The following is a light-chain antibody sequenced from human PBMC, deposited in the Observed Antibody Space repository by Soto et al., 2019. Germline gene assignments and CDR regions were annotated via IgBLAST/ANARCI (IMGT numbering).Light chain of an antibody. CDR3: QQYNSYSET. Sequence: DIQMTQSPSTLSASVGDRVTITCRTSQSISSWLAWYQQKPGKAPKLLIYDASSLESGVPSRFRGSGSGTEFTLTNSSLHPDDFATYYCQQYNSYSETFGQGTKVDIK. CDR1: QSISSW. CDR2: DAS. V-gene: IGKV1-5*01. J-gene: IGKJ1*01.